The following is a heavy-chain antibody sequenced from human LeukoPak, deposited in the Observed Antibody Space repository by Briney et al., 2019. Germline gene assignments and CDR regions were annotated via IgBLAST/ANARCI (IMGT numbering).Heavy chain of an antibody. J-gene: IGHJ4*02. D-gene: IGHD1-7*01. CDR3: ARSRYNWSYPLRGSYFDY. V-gene: IGHV4-4*07. CDR1: GGSISSYY. CDR2: IYTSGST. Sequence: SETLSLTCTVSGGSISSYYWSWIRQPAVKGLEWIGRIYTSGSTNYNPSLKSRVTISVDTSKNQFSLKLSSVTAADTAVYYCARSRYNWSYPLRGSYFDYWGQGTLVTVSS.